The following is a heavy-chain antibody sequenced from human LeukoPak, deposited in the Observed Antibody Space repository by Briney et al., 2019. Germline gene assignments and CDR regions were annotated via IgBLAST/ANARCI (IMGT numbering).Heavy chain of an antibody. D-gene: IGHD5-18*01. CDR2: IYYSGST. CDR1: GGSISSSNW. V-gene: IGHV4-4*02. CDR3: ARVQIAYSYGLFDY. Sequence: SETLSLTCAVSGGSISSSNWWSWVRQPPGKGLEWIGYIYYSGSTNYNPSLKSRVTISVHTSKNQFSLRLSSVTAADTAVYYCARVQIAYSYGLFDYWGQGALVTVSS. J-gene: IGHJ4*02.